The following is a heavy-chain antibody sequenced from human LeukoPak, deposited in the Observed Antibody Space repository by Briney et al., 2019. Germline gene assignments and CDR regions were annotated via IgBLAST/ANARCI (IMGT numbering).Heavy chain of an antibody. Sequence: GGSLRLSCAPSGFTFDTYGMSWVRQAPGKGLEWVSSISGSGNYMYYKDSVKGRFTISRDNPKNTLLLQMNSLRAEDSAVYYCAKGGHPAVVTTRFDSWGQGTLVTVSS. CDR1: GFTFDTYG. CDR2: ISGSGNYM. CDR3: AKGGHPAVVTTRFDS. D-gene: IGHD2-21*02. V-gene: IGHV3-23*01. J-gene: IGHJ5*01.